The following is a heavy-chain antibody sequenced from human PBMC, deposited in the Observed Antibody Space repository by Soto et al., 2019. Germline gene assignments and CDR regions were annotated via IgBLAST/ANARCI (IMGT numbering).Heavy chain of an antibody. D-gene: IGHD3-16*01. Sequence: GGSLRLSCAASGFTFSSYSMNWVRQAPGKGLEWVSAISGSGGSTYYADSVKGRFTISRDNSKNTLYLQMNSLRAEDTAVYYCAKVRHYDYIWGSYSGAFDIWGQGTMVTVSS. CDR1: GFTFSSYS. CDR2: ISGSGGST. V-gene: IGHV3-23*01. CDR3: AKVRHYDYIWGSYSGAFDI. J-gene: IGHJ3*02.